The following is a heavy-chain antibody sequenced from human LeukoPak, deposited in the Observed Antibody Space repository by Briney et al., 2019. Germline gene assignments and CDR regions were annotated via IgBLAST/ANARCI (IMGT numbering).Heavy chain of an antibody. D-gene: IGHD7-27*01. CDR1: GGSISSGGYY. CDR2: IYHSGST. V-gene: IGHV4-30-2*01. CDR3: ARGPELGIFDY. J-gene: IGHJ4*02. Sequence: SETLSLTCTVSGGSISSGGYYWSWIRQPPGKGLEWIGYIYHSGSTYYNPSLKSRVTISVDRSKNQFSLKLSSVTAADTAVYYCARGPELGIFDYWGQGTLVTISS.